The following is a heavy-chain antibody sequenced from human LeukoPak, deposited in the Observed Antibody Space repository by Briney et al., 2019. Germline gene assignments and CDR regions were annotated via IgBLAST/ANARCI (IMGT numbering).Heavy chain of an antibody. CDR1: GFNFDDFA. Sequence: GGSLRLSCAASGFNFDDFAMHWVRQAPGKGPEWVSGITSNSDFKGYADSVKGRFTISRDNAKNSLYLQMNSLRAEDTALYYCAKDKDYGDYGGAFDIWGQGTTVTVSS. J-gene: IGHJ3*02. CDR2: ITSNSDFK. CDR3: AKDKDYGDYGGAFDI. V-gene: IGHV3-9*01. D-gene: IGHD4-17*01.